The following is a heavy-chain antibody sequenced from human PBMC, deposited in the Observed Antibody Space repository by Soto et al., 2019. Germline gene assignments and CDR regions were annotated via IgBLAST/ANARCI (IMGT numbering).Heavy chain of an antibody. Sequence: QVQLVQSGAEVKKPGSSVKVSGKAAGGTFSSYAISWVRQAPGQGLEWMGGSIPISGTANYAQKFQGRVTINADESTSTVSVELSSMRSEATAVYFCASSQGSSASLEIYYYYYYGMDVWGQGTTVSVSS. CDR3: ASSQGSSASLEIYYYYYYGMDV. D-gene: IGHD2-2*01. CDR2: SIPISGTA. V-gene: IGHV1-69*01. CDR1: GGTFSSYA. J-gene: IGHJ6*02.